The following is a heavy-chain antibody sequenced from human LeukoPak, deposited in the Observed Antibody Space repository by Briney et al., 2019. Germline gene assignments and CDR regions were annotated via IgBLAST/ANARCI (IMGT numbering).Heavy chain of an antibody. Sequence: GGSLRLSCAASGFTFSNYAMNWVRQAPGKGLEWVSAISGSGGSTYYADSVKGRFTISRDNSRDTLYLQMNSLRAEDTAVYYCAKLRWLQFAPKDYWGQGTLVTVSS. D-gene: IGHD5-24*01. CDR1: GFTFSNYA. J-gene: IGHJ4*02. CDR2: ISGSGGST. V-gene: IGHV3-23*01. CDR3: AKLRWLQFAPKDY.